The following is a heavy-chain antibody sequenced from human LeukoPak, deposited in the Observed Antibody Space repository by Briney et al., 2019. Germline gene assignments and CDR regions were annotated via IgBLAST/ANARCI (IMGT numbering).Heavy chain of an antibody. CDR1: GGSFSGYY. CDR3: ARGRGSSSWYRLKNNWFDP. Sequence: PSETLSLTCAVYGGSFSGYYWSWIRQPPGKGLEWIGEINHSGSTNYNPSLKSRVTISVDTSKNQFSLKLSSVTAADTAVYYCARGRGSSSWYRLKNNWFDPWGQGTLVTVSS. CDR2: INHSGST. V-gene: IGHV4-34*01. D-gene: IGHD6-13*01. J-gene: IGHJ5*02.